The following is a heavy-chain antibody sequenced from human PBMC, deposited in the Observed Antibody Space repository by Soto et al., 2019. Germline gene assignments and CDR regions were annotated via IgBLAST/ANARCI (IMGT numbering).Heavy chain of an antibody. CDR2: ISGYNGDT. J-gene: IGHJ4*02. CDR3: ARENVLSYVDTAMVDYFDY. CDR1: GYTFNTYS. Sequence: QVQLLQSGAEVKKPGASVKVSCKASGYTFNTYSISWVRQAPGQGLEWMGWISGYNGDTHYAQKFQGRVTMTTDTSTSTAYMELRSLRSDDTAMYYCARENVLSYVDTAMVDYFDYWGQGTLVTVSS. V-gene: IGHV1-18*01. D-gene: IGHD5-18*01.